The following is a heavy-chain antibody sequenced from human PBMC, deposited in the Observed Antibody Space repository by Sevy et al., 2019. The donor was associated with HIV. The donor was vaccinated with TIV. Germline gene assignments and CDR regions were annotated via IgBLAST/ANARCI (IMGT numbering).Heavy chain of an antibody. D-gene: IGHD2-21*02. V-gene: IGHV5-51*01. CDR1: GYSFTSYW. Sequence: GESLKISCKGSGYSFTSYWIGWVRQMPGKGLEWMGIIYPGDSDTRYSPSFQGQVTISANMSISTAYLQWSSLKASDTAMYYCARHAEYCGGDCYHVDYFDYWGQGTLVTVSS. CDR3: ARHAEYCGGDCYHVDYFDY. J-gene: IGHJ4*02. CDR2: IYPGDSDT.